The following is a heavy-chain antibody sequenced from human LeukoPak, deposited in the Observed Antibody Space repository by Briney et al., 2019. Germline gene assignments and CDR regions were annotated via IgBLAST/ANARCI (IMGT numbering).Heavy chain of an antibody. V-gene: IGHV3-23*01. J-gene: IGHJ4*02. CDR3: AEDYSPIYDYVWGSYRQTSIDY. CDR1: GFTFSSYG. D-gene: IGHD3-16*02. Sequence: PGGTLRLSCAASGFTFSSYGMSWVRQAPGKGLEWVSAISGSGGSTYYADSVKGRFTISRDNSKNTLYLQMNSLRAEDTAVYYCAEDYSPIYDYVWGSYRQTSIDYWGQGTLVTVSS. CDR2: ISGSGGST.